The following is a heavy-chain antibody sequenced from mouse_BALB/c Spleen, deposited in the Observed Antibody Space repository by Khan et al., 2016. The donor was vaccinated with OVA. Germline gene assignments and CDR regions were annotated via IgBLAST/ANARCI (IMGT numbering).Heavy chain of an antibody. CDR2: INTYTGEP. V-gene: IGHV9-1*02. J-gene: IGHJ1*01. CDR1: GYTFTNYG. Sequence: QIQLVQSGPELKKPGETVKISCKASGYTFTNYGMNWVKQAPGKGLKWMGWINTYTGEPTYTDDFKGRFAFSLETSASTAYLQINNIQNEGMATHFCARGASYWYFDVWGAGTTFTVSS. CDR3: ARGASYWYFDV.